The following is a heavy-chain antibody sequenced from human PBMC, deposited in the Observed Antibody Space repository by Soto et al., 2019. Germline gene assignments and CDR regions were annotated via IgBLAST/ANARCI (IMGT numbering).Heavy chain of an antibody. CDR3: AKEARIAVAGPYYYYGMDV. J-gene: IGHJ6*02. CDR1: GFTFSSYA. D-gene: IGHD6-19*01. V-gene: IGHV3-23*01. CDR2: ISGSGGST. Sequence: GGSLRLSCAASGFTFSSYAMSWVRQAPGKGLEWVSAISGSGGSTYYADSVKGRFTISRDNSKNTLYLQMNSLRAEDTAVYYCAKEARIAVAGPYYYYGMDVWGQGTTVTVSS.